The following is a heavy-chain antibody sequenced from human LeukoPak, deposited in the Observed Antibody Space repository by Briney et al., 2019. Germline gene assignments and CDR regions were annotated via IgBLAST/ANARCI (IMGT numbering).Heavy chain of an antibody. V-gene: IGHV4-34*01. CDR1: GGSFSGYY. J-gene: IGHJ4*02. CDR2: INHSGST. D-gene: IGHD3-9*01. CDR3: ARSYYDILTGYYNDY. Sequence: KPSETLSLTCAVYGGSFSGYYWSWIRQPPGKGLEWIGEINHSGSTNYNPSLKSRVTISVDTSKNQFSLKLSSVTAADTAVYYCARSYYDILTGYYNDYWGQGTLVTVSS.